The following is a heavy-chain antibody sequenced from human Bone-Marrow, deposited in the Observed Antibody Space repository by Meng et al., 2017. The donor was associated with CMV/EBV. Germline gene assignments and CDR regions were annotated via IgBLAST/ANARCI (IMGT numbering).Heavy chain of an antibody. CDR2: ISPYNGNT. CDR1: GGTFSSYT. V-gene: IGHV1-18*01. Sequence: ASVTVSCKASGGTFSSYTISWVRQAPGQGLEWMGWISPYNGNTNFAQKFQGRVTLTTDISTNTTYMELRSLRSDDTAVYYCARDPNPLMPKQEHFQYWGQGTLVTVSS. J-gene: IGHJ4*02. D-gene: IGHD2-2*01. CDR3: ARDPNPLMPKQEHFQY.